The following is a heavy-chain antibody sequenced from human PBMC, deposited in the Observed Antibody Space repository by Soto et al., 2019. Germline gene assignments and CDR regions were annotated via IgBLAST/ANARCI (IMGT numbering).Heavy chain of an antibody. Sequence: GGSLRLSCAASGFTFSSYAMSWVRQAPGKGLEWVSTVTGGGEKTYYADSVKGRFTISRDNFRNTLFLQMDNLRAEDTAMYYCVKDFSRVDYWGQGTLVTISS. CDR3: VKDFSRVDY. CDR2: VTGGGEKT. D-gene: IGHD3-3*01. CDR1: GFTFSSYA. V-gene: IGHV3-23*01. J-gene: IGHJ4*02.